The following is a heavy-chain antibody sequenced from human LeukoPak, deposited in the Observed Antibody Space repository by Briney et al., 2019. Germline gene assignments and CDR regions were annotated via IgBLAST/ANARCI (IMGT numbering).Heavy chain of an antibody. D-gene: IGHD2-15*01. CDR3: AKAIRYCSGGTCCFDY. CDR2: IRYDGTNK. Sequence: GGSLRLSCAASGFAFSSYGMHWVRQAPGKGLEWVAFIRYDGTNKYYADSVKGRFTISRDNSKNTLHLQMNSLRAEDTAVYYCAKAIRYCSGGTCCFDYWGQGTLVTVSS. J-gene: IGHJ4*02. V-gene: IGHV3-30*02. CDR1: GFAFSSYG.